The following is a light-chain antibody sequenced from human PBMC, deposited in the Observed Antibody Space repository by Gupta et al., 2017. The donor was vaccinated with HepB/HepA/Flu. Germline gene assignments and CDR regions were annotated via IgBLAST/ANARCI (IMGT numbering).Light chain of an antibody. CDR2: LGA. CDR3: MQPLHTPWT. V-gene: IGKV2-28*01. CDR1: QSLMHSNGFTY. J-gene: IGKJ1*01. Sequence: DILLTQSPFSLPVTPGERDCIPCRSSQSLMHSNGFTYLDWYLQKPGQSPQLLLSLGAHRAPGVPDRISGSGSGTDFTLKISRVEAEDVGVYYCMQPLHTPWTFGQGTKVEIK.